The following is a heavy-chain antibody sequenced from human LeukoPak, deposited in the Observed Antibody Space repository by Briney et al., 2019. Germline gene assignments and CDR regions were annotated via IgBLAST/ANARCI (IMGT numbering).Heavy chain of an antibody. CDR2: IKEDGSKK. D-gene: IGHD4-17*01. V-gene: IGHV3-7*01. CDR1: GFTFSLYW. J-gene: IGHJ3*01. Sequence: GGSLRLSCATSGFTFSLYWMTWVRQAPGKGLEWVANIKEDGSKKYYVESVKGRFTISRDNAKNSVFLQMNTLRADDTAIYYCARATRDDFGDVHDAFDVWGQGTMVAVSS. CDR3: ARATRDDFGDVHDAFDV.